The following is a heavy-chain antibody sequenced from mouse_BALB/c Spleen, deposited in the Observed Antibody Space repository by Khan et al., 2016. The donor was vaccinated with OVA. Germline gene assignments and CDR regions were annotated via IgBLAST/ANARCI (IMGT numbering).Heavy chain of an antibody. CDR3: ARDFHYYGSRVSLYY. J-gene: IGHJ4*01. V-gene: IGHV1-4*01. CDR2: INPSNAYT. Sequence: QVQLKQSGAELARPGASVKMSCKASGYTFTSYSMHWIKQRPGQGLEWIGNINPSNAYTNYNQKFKDKATLTADKSSSTAYMQLSSLTSEDSAVYYCARDFHYYGSRVSLYYWGQGTSVTVSS. CDR1: GYTFTSYS. D-gene: IGHD1-1*01.